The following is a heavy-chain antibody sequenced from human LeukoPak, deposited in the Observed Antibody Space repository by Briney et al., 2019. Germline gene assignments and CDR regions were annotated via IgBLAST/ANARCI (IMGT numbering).Heavy chain of an antibody. CDR3: AKDYSSSLTNWFDP. D-gene: IGHD6-6*01. CDR2: ISASGGST. CDR1: GFTFSSFA. Sequence: GGSLRLSCAASGFTFSSFAMSWVRQAPGKGLEWISVISASGGSTYYADSVKGRFTISRDNSKNTLHLQMNSLRAEDTAVYYCAKDYSSSLTNWFDPWGQGTLVTVSS. J-gene: IGHJ5*02. V-gene: IGHV3-23*01.